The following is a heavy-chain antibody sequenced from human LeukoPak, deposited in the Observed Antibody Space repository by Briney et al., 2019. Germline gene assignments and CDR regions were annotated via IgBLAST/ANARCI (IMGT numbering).Heavy chain of an antibody. CDR1: GYTLTDLS. D-gene: IGHD2-2*01. CDR3: ATFQRAVYYFDY. Sequence: ASVKVSCTVSGYTLTDLSMHWVRQAPGNGLEWMGGFDPEDGETIHAQKFQGRVTMTEDTSTNTAYIDLSSLRSEDTAVYYCATFQRAVYYFDYWGQGTLVTVSS. CDR2: FDPEDGET. V-gene: IGHV1-24*01. J-gene: IGHJ4*02.